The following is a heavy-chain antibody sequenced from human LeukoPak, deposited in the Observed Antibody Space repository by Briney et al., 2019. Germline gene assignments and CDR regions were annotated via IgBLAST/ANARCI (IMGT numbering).Heavy chain of an antibody. Sequence: VASVKVSCKAFGYTFTSNYMHWVRQAPGQGPEWMGGIIPIFGTANYAQKFQGRVTITADKSTSTAYMELSSLRSEDTAVYYCARSDSSSWYSTPYYYYYMDAWGKGTTVTVSS. CDR1: GYTFTSNY. D-gene: IGHD6-13*01. J-gene: IGHJ6*03. CDR2: IIPIFGTA. CDR3: ARSDSSSWYSTPYYYYYMDA. V-gene: IGHV1-69*06.